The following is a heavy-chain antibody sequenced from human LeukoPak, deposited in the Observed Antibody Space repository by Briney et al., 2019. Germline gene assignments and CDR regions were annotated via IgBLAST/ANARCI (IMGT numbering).Heavy chain of an antibody. J-gene: IGHJ4*02. CDR3: AREENSSSWYKYFDY. CDR1: GGSISSSNW. Sequence: SGTLSLTCAVSGGSISSSNWWSWVRQPPGKGLERIGEIYHSGSTNYNPSLKSRVTISVDKSKNQFSLKLSSVTAADTAVYYCAREENSSSWYKYFDYWGQGTLVTVSS. V-gene: IGHV4-4*02. D-gene: IGHD6-13*01. CDR2: IYHSGST.